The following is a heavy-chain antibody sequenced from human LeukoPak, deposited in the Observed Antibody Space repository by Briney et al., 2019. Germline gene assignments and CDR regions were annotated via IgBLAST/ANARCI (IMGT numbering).Heavy chain of an antibody. J-gene: IGHJ4*02. D-gene: IGHD3-22*01. CDR2: ISGSGGST. Sequence: PGGSLRLSCAASGFTFSSYAMSWVRQAPGKGLEWVSAISGSGGSTYYADSVKGRFTISRDNSKNTLYLQMNSLRAEDTAVYYCAKGWASYYDSSGYHPFDYWGQGTLVTVSS. CDR1: GFTFSSYA. V-gene: IGHV3-23*01. CDR3: AKGWASYYDSSGYHPFDY.